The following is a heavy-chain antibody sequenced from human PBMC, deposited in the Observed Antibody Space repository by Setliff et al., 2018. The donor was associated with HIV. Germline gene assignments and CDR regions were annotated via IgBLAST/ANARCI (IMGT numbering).Heavy chain of an antibody. Sequence: GSLRLSCAASGFTFSNSGMSWVRQAPGKGLEWVANIKQDGSEKFYVDSVRGRFTISKDNAKNSLYLQMNSLRAEDTAVYTCAREKGNTPTAYYLDYWGQGTLVTVSS. J-gene: IGHJ4*02. CDR1: GFTFSNSG. V-gene: IGHV3-7*05. CDR3: AREKGNTPTAYYLDY. D-gene: IGHD3-10*01. CDR2: IKQDGSEK.